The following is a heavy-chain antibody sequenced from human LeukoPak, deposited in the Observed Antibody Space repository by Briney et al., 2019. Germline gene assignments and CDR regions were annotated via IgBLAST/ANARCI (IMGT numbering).Heavy chain of an antibody. D-gene: IGHD6-13*01. CDR1: GYTLTELS. J-gene: IGHJ4*02. Sequence: ASVKVSCTVSGYTLTELSMHWVRQAPGKGLEWMGGFDPEDGETIYAQKFQGRVTMTEDTSTDTAYMELSSLRSEDTAVYYCATTFPGIAEYYFDYWGQGTLVTVSS. CDR2: FDPEDGET. V-gene: IGHV1-24*01. CDR3: ATTFPGIAEYYFDY.